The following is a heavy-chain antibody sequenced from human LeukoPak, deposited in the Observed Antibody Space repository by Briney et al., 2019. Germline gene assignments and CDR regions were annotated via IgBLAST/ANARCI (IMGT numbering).Heavy chain of an antibody. D-gene: IGHD6-6*01. CDR2: ISAYNGNT. V-gene: IGHV1-18*01. J-gene: IGHJ3*02. Sequence: ASVKVSCKASGYTFTSYGISWVRQAPGQGLEWMGWISAYNGNTNYAQKLQGRVTMTTDTSTSTAYMELRSLRSEDTAVYYCAREIAAWDAFDIWGQGTMVTVSS. CDR3: AREIAAWDAFDI. CDR1: GYTFTSYG.